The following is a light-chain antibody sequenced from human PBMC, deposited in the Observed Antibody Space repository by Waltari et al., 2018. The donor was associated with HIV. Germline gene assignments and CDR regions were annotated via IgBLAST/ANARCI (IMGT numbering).Light chain of an antibody. Sequence: QSALTQPASVSGSPGQSITISCTGTSSDIGGYDYVSWYQHLPVKFPKLMISDVNKRPSGVSSRSSGSKSGSTASLTSSGLQPEDEAEYYCCSYSGSGTLVFGGGTKLIVL. J-gene: IGLJ2*01. CDR3: CSYSGSGTLV. V-gene: IGLV2-23*02. CDR2: DVN. CDR1: SSDIGGYDY.